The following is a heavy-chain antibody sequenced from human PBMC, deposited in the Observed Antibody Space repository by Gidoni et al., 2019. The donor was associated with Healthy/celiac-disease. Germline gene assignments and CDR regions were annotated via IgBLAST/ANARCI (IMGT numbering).Heavy chain of an antibody. Sequence: QVQLPQWGAGLSKPSETLSLTFAAHGGSFSGYYWSWIRPPPGKGLDWIGEINQSGSTNYNPSLKSRVTISVDTSKNQFSLKLSSVTAADTAVYYCARVVGYYDAEATLDYWGQGTLVTVSS. V-gene: IGHV4-34*01. CDR2: INQSGST. D-gene: IGHD3-3*01. J-gene: IGHJ4*02. CDR1: GGSFSGYY. CDR3: ARVVGYYDAEATLDY.